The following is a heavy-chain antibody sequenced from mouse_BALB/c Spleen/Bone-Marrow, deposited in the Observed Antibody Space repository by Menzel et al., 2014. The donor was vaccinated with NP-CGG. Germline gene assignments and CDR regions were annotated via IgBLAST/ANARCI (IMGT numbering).Heavy chain of an antibody. V-gene: IGHV1-55*01. CDR2: IYPGSGST. CDR3: ARFSQLGLLAY. J-gene: IGHJ3*01. Sequence: QVQLQQPGAELVKPGTSVKLSCKASGYNFTSYWINWVKLRPGQGLEWIGDIYPGSGSTNYNEKFKSKATLTVDTSSSTAYMQLSSLASEDSALYYCARFSQLGLLAYLGQGTLFTVSA. CDR1: GYNFTSYW. D-gene: IGHD3-1*01.